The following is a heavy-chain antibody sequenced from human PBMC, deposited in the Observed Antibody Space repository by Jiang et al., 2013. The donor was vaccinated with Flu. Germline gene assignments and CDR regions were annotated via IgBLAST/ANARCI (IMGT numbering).Heavy chain of an antibody. Sequence: KPSQTLSLTCTVSGGSISSGGYYWSWIRQHPGKGLEWIGYIYYSGSTYYNPSLKSRVTISVDTSKNQFSLKLSSVTAADTAVYYCARDEGSGDCYFDYWGQGTLVTVSS. J-gene: IGHJ4*02. CDR3: ARDEGSGDCYFDY. D-gene: IGHD2-21*02. CDR1: GGSISSGGYY. V-gene: IGHV4-31*03. CDR2: IYYSGST.